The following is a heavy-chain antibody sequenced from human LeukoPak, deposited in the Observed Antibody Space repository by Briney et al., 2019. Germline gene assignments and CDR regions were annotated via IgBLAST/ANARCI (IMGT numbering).Heavy chain of an antibody. CDR2: ISSTGRTI. J-gene: IGHJ5*02. V-gene: IGHV3-48*03. D-gene: IGHD6-13*01. CDR1: GFIFSNHE. CDR3: ARTLIAAVGASKNWLDP. Sequence: GGSLRLSCAAFGFIFSNHEMYWVRQAPGKGLQWVSYISSTGRTIYYADSVKGRFTVSRDNAKNSLYLQMNSLRAEDTAVYYCARTLIAAVGASKNWLDPWGQGTLVTVSS.